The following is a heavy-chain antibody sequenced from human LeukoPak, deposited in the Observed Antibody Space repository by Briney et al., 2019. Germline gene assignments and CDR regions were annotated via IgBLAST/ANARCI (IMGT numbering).Heavy chain of an antibody. CDR2: IKQDGSEK. CDR3: ARVRYFDWLNNWFDP. Sequence: GGSLRLSCGASGFTLSNYWMSWVRQAPGKELERVAHIKQDGSEKYYVDSVKGRFTISRDNAKNSLYLQMNSLRADDTAVYYCARVRYFDWLNNWFDPWGQGALVTVSS. V-gene: IGHV3-7*01. D-gene: IGHD3-9*01. J-gene: IGHJ5*02. CDR1: GFTLSNYW.